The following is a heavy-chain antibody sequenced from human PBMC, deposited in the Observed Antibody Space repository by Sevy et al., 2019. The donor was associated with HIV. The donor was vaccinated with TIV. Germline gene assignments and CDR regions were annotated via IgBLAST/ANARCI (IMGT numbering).Heavy chain of an antibody. CDR2: INPDNGDT. J-gene: IGHJ3*02. CDR3: XXXXXXXXXTLLSFDI. Sequence: ASVKVSCKATGYIFTDYNIHWVRQAPGQGLEWMGLINPDNGDTIYVQTFRGRVSVTTDTSVGTAYMELSGLTSDDTXXXXXXXXXXXXXXTLLSFDIWGQGTMVTVSS. D-gene: IGHD3-3*01. V-gene: IGHV1-2*05. CDR1: GYIFTDYN.